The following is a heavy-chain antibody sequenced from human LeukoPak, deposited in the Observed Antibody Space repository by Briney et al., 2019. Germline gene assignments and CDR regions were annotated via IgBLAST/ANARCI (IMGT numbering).Heavy chain of an antibody. CDR3: ARLSGDLFDY. CDR1: GGSISSSNW. J-gene: IGHJ4*02. D-gene: IGHD3-3*01. Sequence: SGALSLTCAVSGGSISSSNWWSWVRQPPGKGLEWIGEIYHSGSTNYSPSLKSRVTISVDTSKNQFSLKLSSVTAADTAVHYCARLSGDLFDYWGQGTLVTVSS. CDR2: IYHSGST. V-gene: IGHV4-4*02.